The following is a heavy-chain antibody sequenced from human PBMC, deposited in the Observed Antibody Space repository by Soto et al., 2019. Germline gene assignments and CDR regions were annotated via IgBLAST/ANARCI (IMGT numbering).Heavy chain of an antibody. V-gene: IGHV3-7*01. CDR3: GKRVWYSDF. CDR1: GFTFSSYW. D-gene: IGHD2-21*02. J-gene: IGHJ4*03. CDR2: IKQDGSKK. Sequence: GGSLRLSCAASGFTFSSYWMTWVRQAPGKGLEWVANIKQDGSKKYYVDSVKGRFTISRDNAKNSLYLQMNSLRAEDTAVYYCGKRVWYSDFWGRATLVSGSS.